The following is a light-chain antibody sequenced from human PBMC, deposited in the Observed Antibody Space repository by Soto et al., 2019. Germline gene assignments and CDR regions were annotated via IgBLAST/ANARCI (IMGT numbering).Light chain of an antibody. J-gene: IGKJ1*01. V-gene: IGKV1-5*01. Sequence: DIQVTQSPSTLSASVGDRVTITCGASQSIGTWLAWYQQKPGKAPKLLIFDASTLESGVPSRFSGSGPGTDFTLTISSLQPDDFATYYCQQYSDSSGAFGQGTKVDIK. CDR3: QQYSDSSGA. CDR2: DAS. CDR1: QSIGTW.